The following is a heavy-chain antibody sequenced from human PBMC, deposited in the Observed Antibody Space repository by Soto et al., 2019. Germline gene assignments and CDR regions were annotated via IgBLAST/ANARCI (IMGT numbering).Heavy chain of an antibody. D-gene: IGHD3-22*01. V-gene: IGHV5-51*01. CDR3: ARSRIYDSSGYSPGDAFDI. CDR1: GYSFTSYW. Sequence: PGASLKISCKGSGYSFTSYWICWVRQMPGKGLEWMGIIYPGDSDTRYSPSFQGQVTISADKSISTAYLQWSSLKASDTAMYYCARSRIYDSSGYSPGDAFDIWGQGTMVTVSS. J-gene: IGHJ3*02. CDR2: IYPGDSDT.